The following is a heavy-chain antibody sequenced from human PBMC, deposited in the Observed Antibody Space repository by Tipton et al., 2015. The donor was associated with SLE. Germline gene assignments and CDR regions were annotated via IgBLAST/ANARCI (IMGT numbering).Heavy chain of an antibody. CDR3: ARGLTNYGGNSYHLDY. J-gene: IGHJ4*02. V-gene: IGHV4-34*01. D-gene: IGHD4-23*01. CDR2: INHSGST. CDR1: GGSFSGYY. Sequence: LRLSCAVYGGSFSGYYWSWIRQPPGKGLEWIGEINHSGSTNYKPSLKSRVTISVDTSKNQVSLKLRSVTAADTAVYYCARGLTNYGGNSYHLDYWGQGTLVTVSS.